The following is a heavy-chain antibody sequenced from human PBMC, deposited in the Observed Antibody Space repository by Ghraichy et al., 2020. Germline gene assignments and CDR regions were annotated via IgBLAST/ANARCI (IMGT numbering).Heavy chain of an antibody. CDR3: AKEGERLGEGAFDV. D-gene: IGHD3-10*01. J-gene: IGHJ3*01. V-gene: IGHV3-23*01. Sequence: GESLNISCAVSEFTFDGYPITWVRQAPGKGLEWVSILGDDGRSTFYADSVKGRFTISRDKTKRTMYLQMNSLRTDDTAVYYCAKEGERLGEGAFDVWGQGTKVTVSS. CDR2: LGDDGRST. CDR1: EFTFDGYP.